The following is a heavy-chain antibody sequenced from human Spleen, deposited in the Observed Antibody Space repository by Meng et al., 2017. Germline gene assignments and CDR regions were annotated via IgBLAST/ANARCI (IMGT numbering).Heavy chain of an antibody. J-gene: IGHJ4*03. CDR3: AKDMSGYDMGVVDY. V-gene: IGHV3-9*01. CDR1: GFTFDDYA. D-gene: IGHD5-12*01. CDR2: ISWNSGSI. Sequence: GGSLRLSCAASGFTFDDYAMHWVRQAPGKGLEWVSGISWNSGSIGYADSVKGRFTISRDNAKHSPYLQMNSLGAEDTALYYCAKDMSGYDMGVVDYWGQGTRVTVSS.